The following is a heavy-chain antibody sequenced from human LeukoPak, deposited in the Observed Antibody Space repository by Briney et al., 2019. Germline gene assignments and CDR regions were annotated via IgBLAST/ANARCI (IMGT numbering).Heavy chain of an antibody. J-gene: IGHJ6*03. CDR2: IIPIFGTA. V-gene: IGHV1-69*05. CDR3: ARGFDYYYYMDV. Sequence: SVKVSCKAPGGTFSSYAISWVRQAPGQGLEWMGGIIPIFGTANYAQKFQGRVTITTDESTSTAYMELSSLRSEDTAVYYCARGFDYYYYMDVWGKGTTVTVSS. CDR1: GGTFSSYA. D-gene: IGHD3-3*01.